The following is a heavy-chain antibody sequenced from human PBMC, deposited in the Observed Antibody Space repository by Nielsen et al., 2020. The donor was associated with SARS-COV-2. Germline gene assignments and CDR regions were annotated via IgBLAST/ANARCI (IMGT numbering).Heavy chain of an antibody. V-gene: IGHV4-34*01. CDR2: IEHNGIT. CDR3: ARGRWGPSRLLKYYFYAMDV. Sequence: PGKGLEWIGQIEHNGITKYGPSLKSRVTISVDTSKNQFSLKVSSATAADTAVYYCARGRWGPSRLLKYYFYAMDVWGEGTTVTVSS. J-gene: IGHJ6*02. D-gene: IGHD7-27*01.